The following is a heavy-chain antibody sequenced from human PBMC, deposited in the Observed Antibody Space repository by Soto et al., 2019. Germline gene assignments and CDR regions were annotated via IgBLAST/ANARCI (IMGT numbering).Heavy chain of an antibody. CDR1: GFTFSSYW. J-gene: IGHJ6*02. CDR2: INSDGSST. D-gene: IGHD6-13*01. CDR3: ARDRRIAAAVSYYGMDV. V-gene: IGHV3-74*01. Sequence: GGSLRLSCAASGFTFSSYWMHWVRQAPGKGLVWVSRINSDGSSTSYADSVKGRFTISRENAKNTLYLQLNSLRAEDTAVYYCARDRRIAAAVSYYGMDVWGQGTTVTVSS.